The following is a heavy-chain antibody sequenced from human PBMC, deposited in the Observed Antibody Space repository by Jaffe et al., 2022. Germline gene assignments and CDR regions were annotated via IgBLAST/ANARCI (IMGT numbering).Heavy chain of an antibody. CDR1: GFTFSSYS. Sequence: EVQLVESGGGLVKPGGSLRLSCAASGFTFSSYSMNWVRQAPGKGLEWVSSISSSSSYIYYADSVKGRFTISRDNAKNSLYLQMNSLRAEDTAVYYCARDGGAYGDYAPLNWYFDLWGRGTLVTVSS. D-gene: IGHD4-17*01. CDR3: ARDGGAYGDYAPLNWYFDL. J-gene: IGHJ2*01. V-gene: IGHV3-21*01. CDR2: ISSSSSYI.